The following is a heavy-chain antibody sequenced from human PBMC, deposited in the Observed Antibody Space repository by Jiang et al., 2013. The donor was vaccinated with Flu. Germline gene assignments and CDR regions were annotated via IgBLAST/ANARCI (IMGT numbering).Heavy chain of an antibody. J-gene: IGHJ4*02. CDR3: ARESTLAGAFDY. D-gene: IGHD1-26*01. CDR2: A. V-gene: IGHV1-69*04. Sequence: ANYAQKFQGRVTITAAKSTSTAYMELSSLRSEDTAVYYCARESTLAGAFDYWGQGTLVTVSS.